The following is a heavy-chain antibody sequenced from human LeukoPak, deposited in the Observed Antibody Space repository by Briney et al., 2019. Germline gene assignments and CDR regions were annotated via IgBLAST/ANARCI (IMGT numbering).Heavy chain of an antibody. Sequence: GGSLRLSCAASGFTFSSYAMSWVRQAPGKGLEWVSAISGSGGSTYYADSVKGRFTVSRDNSKNTLYLQMNSLRAEDTAVYYCEKWFGEFDAFDIWGQGTMVTVSS. CDR2: ISGSGGST. CDR1: GFTFSSYA. J-gene: IGHJ3*02. V-gene: IGHV3-23*01. CDR3: EKWFGEFDAFDI. D-gene: IGHD3-10*01.